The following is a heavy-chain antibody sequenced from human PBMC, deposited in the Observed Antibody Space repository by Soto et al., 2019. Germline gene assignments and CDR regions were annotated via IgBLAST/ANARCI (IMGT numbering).Heavy chain of an antibody. CDR3: ARGLGLGRHLWLDY. CDR2: INAGNGNT. CDR1: GYTFTSYA. Sequence: QVQLVQSGAEVKKPGASVKVSCKASGYTFTSYAMHWVRQAPGQRLEWMGWINAGNGNTKYSQKFQGRVTITRDTSASTAYMELSSLRSEDTAVYYCARGLGLGRHLWLDYWGQGTLVTVSS. J-gene: IGHJ4*02. D-gene: IGHD3-10*01. V-gene: IGHV1-3*01.